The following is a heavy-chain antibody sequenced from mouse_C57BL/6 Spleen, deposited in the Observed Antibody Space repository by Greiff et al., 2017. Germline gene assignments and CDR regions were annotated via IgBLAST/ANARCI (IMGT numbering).Heavy chain of an antibody. D-gene: IGHD1-1*01. J-gene: IGHJ1*03. CDR3: AREYGRGWYFDV. Sequence: EVQLQQSGPGLVKPSQSLSLTCSVTGYSITSGYYWNWIRQFPGNKLEWMGYISYDGSNNYNPSLKNRISITRDTSKNQFFLKLNSVTTEDTATYYCAREYGRGWYFDVWGTGTTVTVSS. V-gene: IGHV3-6*01. CDR1: GYSITSGYY. CDR2: ISYDGSN.